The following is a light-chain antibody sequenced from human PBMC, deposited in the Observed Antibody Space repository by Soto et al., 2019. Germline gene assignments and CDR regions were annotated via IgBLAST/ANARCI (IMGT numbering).Light chain of an antibody. J-gene: IGLJ1*01. Sequence: QSVLTQPPSGSRTPGQRVTISCSGSSSNIGSNTVNWYQQLPGTAPKLLIYSNNQRPSGVPDRFSGSKSGTSASLAISGLQSEDEADYYCAAWDDSLNGRVFGTGTKVTVL. CDR1: SSNIGSNT. CDR3: AAWDDSLNGRV. CDR2: SNN. V-gene: IGLV1-44*01.